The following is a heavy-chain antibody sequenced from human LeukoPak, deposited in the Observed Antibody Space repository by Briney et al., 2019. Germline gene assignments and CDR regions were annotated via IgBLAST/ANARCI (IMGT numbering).Heavy chain of an antibody. Sequence: GGSLRLSCAASGFTFSNYWMSWVRQAPGKGLEWVANIREDGSEKYYVDSVKGRFTISRDNAKNSLYLQMNSLRAEDTAVYYCARAYYDFWSGTPYYFDYWGQGTLVTVSS. CDR2: IREDGSEK. V-gene: IGHV3-7*04. CDR1: GFTFSNYW. CDR3: ARAYYDFWSGTPYYFDY. J-gene: IGHJ4*02. D-gene: IGHD3-3*01.